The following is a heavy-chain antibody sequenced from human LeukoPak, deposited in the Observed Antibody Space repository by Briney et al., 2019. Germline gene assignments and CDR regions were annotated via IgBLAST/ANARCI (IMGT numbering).Heavy chain of an antibody. J-gene: IGHJ4*02. Sequence: GGSLRLSCAASGFSFSSFSMNWVRQAPGKGLEWVSYISSSSSTIYYADSVKGRFTISRDNAKNSLFLHMNSLTAEDTAVYYCARDYGGDFDYWGQGTLVAVSS. CDR2: ISSSSSTI. CDR3: ARDYGGDFDY. D-gene: IGHD2-21*01. CDR1: GFSFSSFS. V-gene: IGHV3-48*01.